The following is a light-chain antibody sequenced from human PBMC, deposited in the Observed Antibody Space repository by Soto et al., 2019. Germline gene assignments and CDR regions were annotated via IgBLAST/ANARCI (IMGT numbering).Light chain of an antibody. CDR2: DVS. V-gene: IGLV2-14*01. Sequence: QSVLTQPASVSGSPGQSITISCTGTSSDVGGYNYVSWCQQHPGKAPKLMIYDVSNRPSGVSNRFSGPKSGNTASLTISGLQAEDEADYYCSSYTSSSTLFGTGTKVTVL. CDR1: SSDVGGYNY. J-gene: IGLJ1*01. CDR3: SSYTSSSTL.